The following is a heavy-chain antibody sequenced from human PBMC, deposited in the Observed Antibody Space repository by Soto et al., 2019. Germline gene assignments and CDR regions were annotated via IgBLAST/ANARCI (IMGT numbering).Heavy chain of an antibody. CDR3: ASCDNINEGDCYYNYFDY. V-gene: IGHV3-30*09. D-gene: IGHD2-21*02. CDR2: ISYDGSNK. J-gene: IGHJ4*02. Sequence: PGGSLRLSCAASGFTFSSYAMHWVRQAPGKGLEWVAVISYDGSNKYYADSAKGRFAISRDNSKNTLYLQMNSLRAEDTAVYYCASCDNINEGDCYYNYFDYWGQGILVTVAS. CDR1: GFTFSSYA.